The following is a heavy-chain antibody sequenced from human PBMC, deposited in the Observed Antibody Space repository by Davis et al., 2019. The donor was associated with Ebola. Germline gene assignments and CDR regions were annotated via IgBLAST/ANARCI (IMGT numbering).Heavy chain of an antibody. CDR2: IYPRDSDT. V-gene: IGHV5-51*01. D-gene: IGHD6-19*01. CDR3: ARAPAVADPTTFDS. J-gene: IGHJ4*02. CDR1: GYTSSNNW. Sequence: KVSCKGSGYTSSNNWIAWVRQMPGKGLEWMGNIYPRDSDTRYSPSFQGQVTISADTSINTAYLQWSSLQASDTAMYYCARAPAVADPTTFDSWSQGTLVTVSS.